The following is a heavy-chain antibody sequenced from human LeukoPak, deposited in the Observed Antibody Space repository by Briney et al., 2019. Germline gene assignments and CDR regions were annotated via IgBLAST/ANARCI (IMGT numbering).Heavy chain of an antibody. D-gene: IGHD6-13*01. V-gene: IGHV3-23*01. Sequence: PGGSLRLSCAASGFTFSSYGMHWVRQAPGKGLEWVSAISGSGSRTYYADSVKGWFTISRDNSKNILYLRINSLRADDTAVYYCAKEVVVSAAVGTVGFDPWGQGTLVIVSS. J-gene: IGHJ5*02. CDR3: AKEVVVSAAVGTVGFDP. CDR2: ISGSGSRT. CDR1: GFTFSSYG.